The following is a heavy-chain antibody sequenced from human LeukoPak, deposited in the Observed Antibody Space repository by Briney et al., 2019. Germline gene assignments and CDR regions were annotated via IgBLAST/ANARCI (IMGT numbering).Heavy chain of an antibody. J-gene: IGHJ5*02. CDR3: ARGRPLLLVWGVMRGPGNWFDP. Sequence: PSETLSLTCAVYGGSFSGYYWSWIRQPPGKGLEWIGEINHSGSTNYNPSLKSRVTISVDTSKNQFSLKLSSVTAADTAVYYCARGRPLLLVWGVMRGPGNWFDPWGQGTLVTVSS. V-gene: IGHV4-34*01. D-gene: IGHD3-10*01. CDR2: INHSGST. CDR1: GGSFSGYY.